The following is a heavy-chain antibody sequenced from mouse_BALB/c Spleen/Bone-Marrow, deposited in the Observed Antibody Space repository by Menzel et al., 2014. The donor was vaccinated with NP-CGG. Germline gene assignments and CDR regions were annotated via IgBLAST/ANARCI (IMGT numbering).Heavy chain of an antibody. CDR3: AREMAMDY. J-gene: IGHJ4*01. V-gene: IGHV5-4*02. CDR2: ISDGGSYT. CDR1: GFTFSDYY. Sequence: VQLKESGGGLVKPGGSLKLSCAASGFTFSDYYMYWVRQTPEKRLEWVATISDGGSYTYYPDSVKGRFTISRGNAKNNLYLQMSSLKSEDTAMYYCAREMAMDYWGQGTSVTVSS.